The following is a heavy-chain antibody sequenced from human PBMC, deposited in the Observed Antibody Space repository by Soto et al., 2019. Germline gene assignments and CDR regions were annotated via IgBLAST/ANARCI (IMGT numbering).Heavy chain of an antibody. Sequence: QVQLAQSANEVKKPGASMRVSCKAAGYTFIRYGIAWVRQAPGQGLEWMGWISPYNDYTVYAQKFQGRVSMTADTSTRTVYMNLRGLKSDDTAVYYCARGGYYDNSWGKLSHYGLDVWGQGTSVSVSS. CDR3: ARGGYYDNSWGKLSHYGLDV. J-gene: IGHJ6*02. CDR2: ISPYNDYT. V-gene: IGHV1-18*01. D-gene: IGHD3-16*01. CDR1: GYTFIRYG.